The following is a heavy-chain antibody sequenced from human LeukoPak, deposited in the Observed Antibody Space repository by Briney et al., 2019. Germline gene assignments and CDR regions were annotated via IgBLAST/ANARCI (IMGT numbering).Heavy chain of an antibody. CDR2: ISSSSSYI. D-gene: IGHD2-2*01. CDR1: GSTFSSYS. Sequence: GSLRLSCAASGSTFSSYSMNWVRQAPGKGPEWVSSISSSSSYIYYADSVKGRFTISRDNAKNSLYLQMNSLRAEDTAVYYCARAVEDCSSTSCFYFDYWGQGTLVTVSS. CDR3: ARAVEDCSSTSCFYFDY. V-gene: IGHV3-21*01. J-gene: IGHJ4*02.